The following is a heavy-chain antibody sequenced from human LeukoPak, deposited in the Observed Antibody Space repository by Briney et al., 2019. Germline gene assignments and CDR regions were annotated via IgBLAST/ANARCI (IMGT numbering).Heavy chain of an antibody. CDR2: INPNSGGT. Sequence: GASVKVSCKASGYTFSGYYMHWVRQAPGQGLEWMGWINPNSGGTNYAQKFQGRVTMTRDTSISTAYMELSSLRSEDTAVYYCARDTYCGGDCYSGNYYYYYMDVWGKGTTVTVSS. D-gene: IGHD2-21*02. V-gene: IGHV1-2*02. CDR3: ARDTYCGGDCYSGNYYYYYMDV. CDR1: GYTFSGYY. J-gene: IGHJ6*03.